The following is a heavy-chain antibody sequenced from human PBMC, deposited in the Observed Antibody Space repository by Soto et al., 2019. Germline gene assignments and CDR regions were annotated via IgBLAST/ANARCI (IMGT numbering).Heavy chain of an antibody. Sequence: SETLSLTCTVSGGSISSGGYYWSWIRQHPGKGLEWIGYIYYSGSTYYNPSLKSRVTISVDTSKNQFSLKLSSVTAADTAVYYCARDGRMAFDYWGQGTLVTVSS. CDR2: IYYSGST. CDR3: ARDGRMAFDY. V-gene: IGHV4-31*03. J-gene: IGHJ4*02. CDR1: GGSISSGGYY.